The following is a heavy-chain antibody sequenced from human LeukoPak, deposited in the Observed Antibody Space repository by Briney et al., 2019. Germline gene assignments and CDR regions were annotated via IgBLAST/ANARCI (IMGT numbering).Heavy chain of an antibody. J-gene: IGHJ4*02. Sequence: SETLSLTCTVSGDSINSGDYYWSWIRQPPGNGLEWIGYIYYSGSTYYNPSLKSRVTISVDTSKNQFSLKLSSVTAADTAVYYCARAQWLHYFDYWGQGTLVTVSS. CDR2: IYYSGST. CDR1: GDSINSGDYY. D-gene: IGHD6-19*01. V-gene: IGHV4-30-4*01. CDR3: ARAQWLHYFDY.